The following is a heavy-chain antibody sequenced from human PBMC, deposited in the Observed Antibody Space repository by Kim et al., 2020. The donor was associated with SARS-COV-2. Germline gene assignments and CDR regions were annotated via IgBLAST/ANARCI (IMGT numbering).Heavy chain of an antibody. J-gene: IGHJ6*02. CDR3: ARELVVVPAAYYYYYGMDV. Sequence: GRFTISRDNSKNTLYLQMNSLRAEDTAVYYCARELVVVPAAYYYYYGMDVWGQGTTVTVSS. D-gene: IGHD2-2*01. V-gene: IGHV3-30*01.